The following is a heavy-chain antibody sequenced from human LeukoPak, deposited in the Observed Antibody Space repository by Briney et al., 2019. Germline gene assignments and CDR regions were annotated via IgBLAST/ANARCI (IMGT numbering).Heavy chain of an antibody. CDR1: GGTFSSYA. V-gene: IGHV1-69*13. J-gene: IGHJ4*02. D-gene: IGHD6-13*01. CDR2: IIPIFGTA. Sequence: ASVKVSCKASGGTFSSYAISWVRQAPGQGLEWMGGIIPIFGTANYAQKFQGRGTITADESTSTAYMELSSLRSEDTAVYYCARDRQQLVLDYWGQGALVTVSS. CDR3: ARDRQQLVLDY.